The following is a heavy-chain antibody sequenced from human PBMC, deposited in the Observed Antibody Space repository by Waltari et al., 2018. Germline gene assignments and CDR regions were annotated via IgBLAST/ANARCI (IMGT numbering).Heavy chain of an antibody. J-gene: IGHJ4*02. D-gene: IGHD6-19*01. V-gene: IGHV4-38-2*01. CDR2: IYHSGST. CDR3: ARLPGQWLADY. CDR1: GYSISSGYY. Sequence: QVQLQASGPGLVKPSATLSLTCAVSGYSISSGYYWCWIRQPPGKGLEWIGSIYHSGSTYYNPPLKSRVNISVDTSKNQFSLKLSSVTAADTAVYYCARLPGQWLADYWGQGTLVTVSS.